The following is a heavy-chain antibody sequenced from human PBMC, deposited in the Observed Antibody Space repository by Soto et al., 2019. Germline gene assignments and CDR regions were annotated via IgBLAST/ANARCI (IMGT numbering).Heavy chain of an antibody. V-gene: IGHV1-18*04. CDR3: AWAHDMVATSLDY. CDR2: ISTYNGNT. Sequence: QVQLVQSGVEVKRPGASVKVSCTTSGYPFSSYGFTWVRQAPGQGLEWLGWISTYNGNTKYAQELQGRFSLTADTATRTAYMELRSLRFDDTGVYYCAWAHDMVATSLDYWGQGTLVTVS. CDR1: GYPFSSYG. J-gene: IGHJ4*02. D-gene: IGHD5-12*01.